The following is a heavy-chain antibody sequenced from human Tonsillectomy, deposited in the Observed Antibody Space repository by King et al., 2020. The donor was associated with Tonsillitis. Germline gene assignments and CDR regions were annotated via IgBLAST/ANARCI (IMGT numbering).Heavy chain of an antibody. J-gene: IGHJ4*02. CDR3: TSGRDYYDSTGRYYFDH. D-gene: IGHD3-22*01. Sequence: VQLVESGGGLVQPGRSLRLSCTASGITFGDYVMSWFRQAPGKGLEWVGFIRTKAYGGTTEYAASVKGRFTISRDDSKSIAYLQMNSLKTEDTAVYYCTSGRDYYDSTGRYYFDHWGQGTLVTVPS. V-gene: IGHV3-49*03. CDR1: GITFGDYV. CDR2: IRTKAYGGTT.